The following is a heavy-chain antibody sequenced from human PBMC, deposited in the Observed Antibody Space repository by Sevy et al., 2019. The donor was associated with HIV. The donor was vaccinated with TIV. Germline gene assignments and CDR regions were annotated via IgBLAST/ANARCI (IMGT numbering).Heavy chain of an antibody. Sequence: ASVKVSCKASGYTFTGYYMHWVRQAPGQGLEWMGWINPDSGGPNYAPKFQGRVTLTRDTSISTAYMELGRLKSDETAVYYCVRDDRDGYFDYWGQGTLVTVSS. CDR3: VRDDRDGYFDY. CDR2: INPDSGGP. V-gene: IGHV1-2*02. J-gene: IGHJ4*02. CDR1: GYTFTGYY.